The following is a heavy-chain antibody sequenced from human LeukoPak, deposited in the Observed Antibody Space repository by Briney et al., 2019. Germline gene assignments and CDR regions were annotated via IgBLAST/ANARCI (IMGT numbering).Heavy chain of an antibody. D-gene: IGHD4-17*01. J-gene: IGHJ4*02. CDR2: ISYDGSNK. V-gene: IGHV3-33*05. CDR1: GFTFSSYG. CDR3: AKDVFYGDYNFDY. Sequence: GGSLRLSCAASGFTFSSYGMHWVRQAPGKGLEWVAVISYDGSNKYYADSVKGRFTISRDNSKNTLSLQMNSLRAEDTAVYYCAKDVFYGDYNFDYWGQGTLVTVSS.